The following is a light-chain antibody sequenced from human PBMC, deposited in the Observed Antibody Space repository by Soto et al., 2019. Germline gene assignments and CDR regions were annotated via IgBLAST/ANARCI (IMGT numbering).Light chain of an antibody. CDR1: QSLSSN. CDR2: DTS. V-gene: IGKV3D-15*01. Sequence: PGERATLSCTASQSLSSNFLAWYKQKHGQAPSLLIYDTSTRATGITNRFSGSGSGTEFTLTISSLQSEDFEVYYCKQYNSWPITCGGGTKGDIK. CDR3: KQYNSWPIT. J-gene: IGKJ4*01.